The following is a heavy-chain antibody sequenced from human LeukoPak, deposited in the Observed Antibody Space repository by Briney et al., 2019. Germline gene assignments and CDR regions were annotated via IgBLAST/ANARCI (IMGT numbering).Heavy chain of an antibody. J-gene: IGHJ4*02. D-gene: IGHD1-26*01. Sequence: GGPRRLSCAAPGFPFTSYAMTWVRQAPGKGLEWVSAISGSGGSTYYADSVKGRFTISRDNSKNTLYLQMNSLRAEDTAVYYCAKEPDSGSSVWGQGTLVTVSS. V-gene: IGHV3-23*01. CDR1: GFPFTSYA. CDR2: ISGSGGST. CDR3: AKEPDSGSSV.